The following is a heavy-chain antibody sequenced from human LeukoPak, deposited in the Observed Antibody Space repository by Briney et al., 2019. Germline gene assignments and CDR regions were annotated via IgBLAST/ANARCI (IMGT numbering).Heavy chain of an antibody. Sequence: GGSLRLSCAASGFSFSSYYMSWVRQAPGKGLEWVALINPDGNERYYVESVKGQFTISRDNARNSLYLQMDSLRDDDTAMYFCTRDLAAVPGPRMDVWGQGTTVTVSS. CDR3: TRDLAAVPGPRMDV. V-gene: IGHV3-7*03. D-gene: IGHD6-19*01. CDR2: INPDGNER. CDR1: GFSFSSYY. J-gene: IGHJ6*02.